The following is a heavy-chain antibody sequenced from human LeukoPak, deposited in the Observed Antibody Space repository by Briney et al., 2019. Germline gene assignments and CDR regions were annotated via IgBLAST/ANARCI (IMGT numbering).Heavy chain of an antibody. V-gene: IGHV1-2*02. CDR1: GYTFTSYG. J-gene: IGHJ5*02. CDR3: ARDLGFNFWSGYYTGKFDP. Sequence: ASVKVSCKASGYTFTSYGISWVRQAPGQGLEWMGWINPNSGGTNYAQKFQGRVTMTRDTSISTAYMELSRLRSDDTAVYYCARDLGFNFWSGYYTGKFDPWGQGTLVTVSS. D-gene: IGHD3-3*01. CDR2: INPNSGGT.